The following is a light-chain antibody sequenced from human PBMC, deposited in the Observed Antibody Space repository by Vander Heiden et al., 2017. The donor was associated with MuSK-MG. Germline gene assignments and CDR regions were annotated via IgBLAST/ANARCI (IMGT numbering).Light chain of an antibody. CDR1: QSISSD. J-gene: IGKJ2*01. CDR3: QQSYRNPPT. V-gene: IGKV1-39*01. Sequence: DIQMTQSLSSLSASVGDRVTITCRASQSISSDLNWYQQKTGKAPKLLIYAASSLQSGGPSRFSGSGSGTEFTLTISSLQPEDFATYYCQQSYRNPPTFGQGTKLEIK. CDR2: AAS.